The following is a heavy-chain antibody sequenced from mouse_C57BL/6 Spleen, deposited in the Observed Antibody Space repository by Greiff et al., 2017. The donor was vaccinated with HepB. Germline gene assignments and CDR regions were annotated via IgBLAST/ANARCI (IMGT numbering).Heavy chain of an antibody. V-gene: IGHV1-19*01. CDR2: INPYNGGT. D-gene: IGHD2-10*02. J-gene: IGHJ2*01. CDR3: ARLGSYGNWKF. Sequence: EVQLQQSGPVLVKPGASVKMSCKASGYTFTDYYMNWVKQSHGKSLEWIGVINPYNGGTSYNQKFKGKATLTVDKSSSTAYMELNSLTSEDSAVYECARLGSYGNWKFWGQGTTLTVSS. CDR1: GYTFTDYY.